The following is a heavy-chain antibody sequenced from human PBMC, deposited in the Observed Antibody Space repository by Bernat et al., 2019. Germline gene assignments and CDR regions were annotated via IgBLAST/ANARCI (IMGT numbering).Heavy chain of an antibody. D-gene: IGHD6-6*01. Sequence: EVQLVESGGGLVQPGGSLRLSCAASGFTVSSNYMSWVRQAPGKGLEWVSVIYSGGSTYYADSGKGRFTISRDNSKNTLYLQMNSLRAEDTAVYYCARDHGIAARPVDYWGQGTLVTVSS. V-gene: IGHV3-66*01. CDR1: GFTVSSNY. CDR2: IYSGGST. J-gene: IGHJ4*02. CDR3: ARDHGIAARPVDY.